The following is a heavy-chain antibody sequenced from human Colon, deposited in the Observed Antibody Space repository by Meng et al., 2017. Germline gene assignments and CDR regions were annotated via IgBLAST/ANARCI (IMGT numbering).Heavy chain of an antibody. D-gene: IGHD3/OR15-3a*01. CDR2: FFHTGRT. CDR1: GASISSNR. J-gene: IGHJ4*02. V-gene: IGHV4-4*02. Sequence: HGPPPESGPGLVKPAGSLSLTCAVSGASISSNRWSWARQPPGKGLEWIGEFFHTGRTNYDPSLKSRVTISVDKSNNQFSLKLTSVTAADTAVYYCARHISILGQRGFDYWGQGTLVTVSS. CDR3: ARHISILGQRGFDY.